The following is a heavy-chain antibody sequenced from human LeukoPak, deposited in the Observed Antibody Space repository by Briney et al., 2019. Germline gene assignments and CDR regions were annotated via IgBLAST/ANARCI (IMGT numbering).Heavy chain of an antibody. CDR3: ARKKGDY. Sequence: ASVKVSCKAAGYAFTGSYIHWVRQAPGQGLEWMGWINPNNGFTAYAQNFQGRVTMTRDTSISTAYMDLSRLTSDDTAVYFCARKKGDYWGQGTLVTVST. CDR1: GYAFTGSY. V-gene: IGHV1-2*02. CDR2: INPNNGFT. J-gene: IGHJ4*02.